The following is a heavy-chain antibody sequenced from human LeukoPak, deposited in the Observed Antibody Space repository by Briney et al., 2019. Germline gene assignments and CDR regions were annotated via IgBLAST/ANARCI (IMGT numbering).Heavy chain of an antibody. CDR1: GYTFTSYG. J-gene: IGHJ4*02. Sequence: SVKVSCKASGYTFTSYGISWVRQAPGQGLEWMGRIIPILGIANYAQKFQGRVTITADKSTSTAYMELSSLRSEDTAVYYCARGYDSSGYHYWGQGTLVTVSS. D-gene: IGHD3-22*01. CDR2: IIPILGIA. V-gene: IGHV1-69*04. CDR3: ARGYDSSGYHY.